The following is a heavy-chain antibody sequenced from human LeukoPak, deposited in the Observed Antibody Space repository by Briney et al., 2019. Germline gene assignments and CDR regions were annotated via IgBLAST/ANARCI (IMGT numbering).Heavy chain of an antibody. CDR3: ARGDYDFWSGKKGYMDV. CDR1: GGSISSSGYY. J-gene: IGHJ6*03. D-gene: IGHD3-3*01. V-gene: IGHV4-39*07. Sequence: SETLSLTCTVSGGSISSSGYYWGWIRQPPGKGLEWIGNIYYSGSTYYNPSLKSRVTISVDTSKKQFSLRLNSVTAADTAVYHCARGDYDFWSGKKGYMDVWGKGTTVTLSS. CDR2: IYYSGST.